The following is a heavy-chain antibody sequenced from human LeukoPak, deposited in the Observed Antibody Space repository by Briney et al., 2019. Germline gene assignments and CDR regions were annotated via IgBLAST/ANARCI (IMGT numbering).Heavy chain of an antibody. Sequence: GGSLRLSCVASGFTFSSYWMSWVRQAPGKGLEWVANIKQDGSEKYYVDSVKGRFTISRDNAKNSLYLQMNSLRAEDTAVYSCARGPQSLFDYWGQGTLVTVSS. V-gene: IGHV3-7*01. CDR3: ARGPQSLFDY. CDR2: IKQDGSEK. CDR1: GFTFSSYW. D-gene: IGHD4-11*01. J-gene: IGHJ4*02.